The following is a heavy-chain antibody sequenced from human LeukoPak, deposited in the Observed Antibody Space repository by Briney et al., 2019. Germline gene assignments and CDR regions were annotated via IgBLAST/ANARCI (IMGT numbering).Heavy chain of an antibody. Sequence: PSETLSLTCTVSGGSIRSSYYYWGWIREPPGKGLEWIGSIYDSGSTYYNPSLKSRVTISVDTSKNQFSLKLNSVTAADTAVYYCATYSGSYGINLRGQGTLVTVSS. J-gene: IGHJ4*02. CDR1: GGSIRSSYYY. CDR3: ATYSGSYGINL. V-gene: IGHV4-39*07. D-gene: IGHD1-26*01. CDR2: IYDSGST.